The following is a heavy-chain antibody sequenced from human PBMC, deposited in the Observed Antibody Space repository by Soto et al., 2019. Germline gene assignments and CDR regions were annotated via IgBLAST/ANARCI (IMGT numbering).Heavy chain of an antibody. V-gene: IGHV4-59*01. CDR3: ARERAVTGTNYYYYYYMDV. D-gene: IGHD1-20*01. Sequence: SETLSLTCTVSGGSISSYYWSWIRQPPGKGLEWIGYTYYSGSTNYNPSLKSRVTISVDTSKNQFSLKLSSVTAADTAVYYCARERAVTGTNYYYYYYMDVWGKGTTVT. CDR2: TYYSGST. J-gene: IGHJ6*03. CDR1: GGSISSYY.